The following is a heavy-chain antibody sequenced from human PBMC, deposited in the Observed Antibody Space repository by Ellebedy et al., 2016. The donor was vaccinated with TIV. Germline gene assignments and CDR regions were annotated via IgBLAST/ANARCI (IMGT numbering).Heavy chain of an antibody. V-gene: IGHV3-11*04. Sequence: PGESLKISCAASGFTFSDYYMSWIRQAPGKGLEWVSYISSSGSTIYYADSVKGRFTISRDNAKNSLYLQMTSLRDDDTAIYYCARGFFDILTGFYPVGWFDPWGQGTLVTVSS. CDR2: ISSSGSTI. D-gene: IGHD3-9*01. CDR3: ARGFFDILTGFYPVGWFDP. CDR1: GFTFSDYY. J-gene: IGHJ5*02.